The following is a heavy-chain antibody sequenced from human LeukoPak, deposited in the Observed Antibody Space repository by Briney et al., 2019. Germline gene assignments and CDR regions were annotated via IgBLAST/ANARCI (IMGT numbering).Heavy chain of an antibody. J-gene: IGHJ4*02. Sequence: GGSLRLSCAASGFTFDDYGMSWVRQAPGKGLEWVSYIYSDGRTFYADSVKGRFTTSRDSSKNTLDFQMNSLRAEDTAVYYCARAFDHHFDYWGQGTLVTVSS. V-gene: IGHV3-53*01. CDR3: ARAFDHHFDY. CDR1: GFTFDDYG. CDR2: IYSDGRT. D-gene: IGHD3-16*01.